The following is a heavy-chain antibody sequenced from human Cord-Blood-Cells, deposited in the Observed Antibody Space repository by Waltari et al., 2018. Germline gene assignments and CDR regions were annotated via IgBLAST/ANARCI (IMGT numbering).Heavy chain of an antibody. CDR2: ISYDGSNK. CDR1: GFTFSSYA. V-gene: IGHV3-30*01. D-gene: IGHD5-12*01. Sequence: QVQLVESGGGVVQPGRSLRLSCAASGFTFSSYAMHLVRQAPGKGLEWVAVISYDGSNKDYADSVKGRFNISRDNSKNTLYLQMNSLRAEDTAVYYCARSHGYNDAFDIWGQGTMVTVSS. CDR3: ARSHGYNDAFDI. J-gene: IGHJ3*02.